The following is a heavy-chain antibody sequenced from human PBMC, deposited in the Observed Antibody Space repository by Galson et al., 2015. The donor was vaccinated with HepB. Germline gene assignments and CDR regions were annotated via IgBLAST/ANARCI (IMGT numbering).Heavy chain of an antibody. J-gene: IGHJ4*02. CDR3: AKGIWEYYDNRVFDS. CDR1: GFTVSTYA. V-gene: IGHV3-23*01. CDR2: ISGSGSHT. D-gene: IGHD3-22*01. Sequence: SLRLSCAASGFTVSTYALNWVRQAPGKGLEWGSTISGSGSHTFYAAPVKGRFTISRDSSKNTLYLQMSSLRAEDTAVYYCAKGIWEYYDNRVFDSWGQGTLVTVSS.